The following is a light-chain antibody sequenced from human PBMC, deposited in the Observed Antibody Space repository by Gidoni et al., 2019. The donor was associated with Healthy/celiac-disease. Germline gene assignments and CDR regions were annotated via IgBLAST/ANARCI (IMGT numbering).Light chain of an antibody. Sequence: QSALTQPASEAGSPGQSITISCTGTSSDVGGYNYVSWYQQHPGKAPKLMIYEVSNRPSGVSNRFSGSKSGNTASLTISGLQAEDEADYYCSSYTSSSTLAVFGGGTKLTVL. CDR3: SSYTSSSTLAV. CDR2: EVS. V-gene: IGLV2-14*01. CDR1: SSDVGGYNY. J-gene: IGLJ2*01.